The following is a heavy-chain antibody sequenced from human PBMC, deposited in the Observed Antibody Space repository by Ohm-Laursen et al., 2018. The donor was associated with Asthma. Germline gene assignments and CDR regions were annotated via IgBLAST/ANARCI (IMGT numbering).Heavy chain of an antibody. D-gene: IGHD1-26*01. CDR1: GSTFSRYS. CDR2: ISTASTFI. J-gene: IGHJ1*01. V-gene: IGHV3-21*01. Sequence: GSLRLSCTASGSTFSRYSIHWIRQAPGKGLQWVASISTASTFIYYADSVRGRFTTSRDNAKNLVYLQMDSLRVDDTALYYCARIGPEWELPGRGYSLIHWGQGTLVTVSS. CDR3: ARIGPEWELPGRGYSLIH.